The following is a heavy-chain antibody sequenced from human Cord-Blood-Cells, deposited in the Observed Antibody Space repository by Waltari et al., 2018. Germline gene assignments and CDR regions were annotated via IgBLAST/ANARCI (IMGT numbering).Heavy chain of an antibody. D-gene: IGHD3-3*01. CDR3: ARDSGPGAPPPFWSGYYIGDYYYGMDV. CDR2: ISSSSSYI. CDR1: GFTFSSYS. Sequence: EVQLVESGGGLVKPGGSLRLSCAASGFTFSSYSMNWVRQAPGKGLEWVSSISSSSSYISYPDSVKGRITISRDNAKNSMYLQMNSLRAEDTAVYYCARDSGPGAPPPFWSGYYIGDYYYGMDVWGQGTTVTVSS. J-gene: IGHJ6*02. V-gene: IGHV3-21*01.